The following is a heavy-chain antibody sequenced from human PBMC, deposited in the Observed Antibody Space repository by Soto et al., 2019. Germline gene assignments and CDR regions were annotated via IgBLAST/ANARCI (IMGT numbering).Heavy chain of an antibody. D-gene: IGHD6-25*01. CDR3: ARVESSAPLDVSVGYFDY. CDR2: INHSGNT. CDR1: GGSFSGYY. J-gene: IGHJ4*02. V-gene: IGHV4-34*01. Sequence: QVQLQQWGAGLLKPSETLSLTCAVYGGSFSGYYWSWIRQPPGKGLEWIGEINHSGNTNYTPSLKSRVPISVDTSKNQFSLKLRSVTAADTAVYYCARVESSAPLDVSVGYFDYWGQGTLVTVSS.